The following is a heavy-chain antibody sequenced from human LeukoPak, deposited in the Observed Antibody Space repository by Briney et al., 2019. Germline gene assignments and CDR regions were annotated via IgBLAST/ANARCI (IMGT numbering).Heavy chain of an antibody. D-gene: IGHD3-16*02. J-gene: IGHJ6*03. Sequence: GSLRLSCAASGFTFSSYSMNWIRQPPGKGLEWIGSIYYSGSTYYNPSLKSRVTISVDTSKNQFSLKLSSVTAADTAVYYCTRLGELSLFDMDVWGKGTTVTVSS. CDR2: IYYSGST. CDR1: GFTFSSYS. V-gene: IGHV4-59*05. CDR3: TRLGELSLFDMDV.